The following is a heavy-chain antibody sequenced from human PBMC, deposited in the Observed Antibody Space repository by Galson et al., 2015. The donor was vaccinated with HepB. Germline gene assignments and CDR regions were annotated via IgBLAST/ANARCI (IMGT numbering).Heavy chain of an antibody. CDR1: GVSTSSHY. J-gene: IGHJ6*02. Sequence: TLSLTCTVSGVSTSSHYWSWIRQPPGKGLEWIGYVYYSGNTNYNPSLKSRVTISLDTSKNQFSLTLSSVTAADTAIYYCARDGDCISTSCGADVWGQGTTVIVSS. V-gene: IGHV4-59*11. CDR2: VYYSGNT. CDR3: ARDGDCISTSCGADV. D-gene: IGHD2-2*01.